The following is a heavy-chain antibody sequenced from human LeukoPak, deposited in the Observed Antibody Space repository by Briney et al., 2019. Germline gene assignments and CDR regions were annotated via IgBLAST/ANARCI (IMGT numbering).Heavy chain of an antibody. CDR1: GFTFGTSA. V-gene: IGHV3-23*01. CDR3: AKAKGHFDWLFEGNYFDY. CDR2: ISGSGGST. D-gene: IGHD3-9*01. J-gene: IGHJ4*02. Sequence: PGGSLRLSCAASGFTFGTSAMSWVRQAPGKGLEWVSGISGSGGSTNYADSVKGRFTISRDNSKNTLYLQMNSLRAEDTAVYYCAKAKGHFDWLFEGNYFDYWGQGTLVTVSS.